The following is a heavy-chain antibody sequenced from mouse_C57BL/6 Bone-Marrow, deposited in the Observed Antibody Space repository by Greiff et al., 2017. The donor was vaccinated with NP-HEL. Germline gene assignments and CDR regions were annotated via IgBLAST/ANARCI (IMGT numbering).Heavy chain of an antibody. CDR3: ARERRGYYYGSSPYWYFDV. D-gene: IGHD1-1*01. V-gene: IGHV1-64*01. Sequence: VQLQQPGAELVKPGASVKLSCKASGYTFTSYWMHWVKQRPGQGLEWIGMIHPNSGSTNYNEKFKSKATLTVDKSSSTAYMQLSSLTSEDSAVYYCARERRGYYYGSSPYWYFDVWGTGTTVTVSS. CDR2: IHPNSGST. J-gene: IGHJ1*03. CDR1: GYTFTSYW.